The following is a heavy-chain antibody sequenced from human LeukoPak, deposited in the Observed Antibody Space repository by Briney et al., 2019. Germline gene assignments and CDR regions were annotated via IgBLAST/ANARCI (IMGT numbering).Heavy chain of an antibody. CDR3: AREGPSGIYAFDI. Sequence: PSETLSLTCTVSGGSISSYYWSWIRQPPGKGLEWIGYIYYSGSTNYNPSLKSRVTISVDTSKNQFSLKLRSVTAAATAVYYCAREGPSGIYAFDIWGQGTMVTVSS. CDR1: GGSISSYY. J-gene: IGHJ3*02. D-gene: IGHD1-26*01. V-gene: IGHV4-59*01. CDR2: IYYSGST.